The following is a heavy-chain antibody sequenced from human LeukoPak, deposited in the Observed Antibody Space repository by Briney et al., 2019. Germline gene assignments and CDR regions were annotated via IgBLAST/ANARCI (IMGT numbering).Heavy chain of an antibody. J-gene: IGHJ6*03. CDR1: GYTFTSYD. D-gene: IGHD2-2*02. CDR3: ARGYCSSTSCYRGKFYYYYYMDV. V-gene: IGHV1-8*01. CDR2: MNPNSGNT. Sequence: AASVKVSXKASGYTFTSYDINWVRQATGQGLEWMGWMNPNSGNTGYAQKFQGRVTMTRNTSISTAYMELSSLRSEDTAVYYCARGYCSSTSCYRGKFYYYYYMDVWGKGTTVTVSS.